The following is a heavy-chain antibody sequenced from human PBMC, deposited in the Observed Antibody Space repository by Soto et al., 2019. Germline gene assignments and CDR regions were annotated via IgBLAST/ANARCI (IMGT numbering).Heavy chain of an antibody. Sequence: GASVKVSCKASGGTFSSYTISWVRQAPGQGLEWMGRIIPILGIANYAQKFQGRVTITADKSTSTAYMELSSLRSEDTAVYYCARAVGFGELFGPLPYYMDVWGKGTTVTVSS. CDR2: IIPILGIA. V-gene: IGHV1-69*02. J-gene: IGHJ6*03. CDR3: ARAVGFGELFGPLPYYMDV. CDR1: GGTFSSYT. D-gene: IGHD3-10*01.